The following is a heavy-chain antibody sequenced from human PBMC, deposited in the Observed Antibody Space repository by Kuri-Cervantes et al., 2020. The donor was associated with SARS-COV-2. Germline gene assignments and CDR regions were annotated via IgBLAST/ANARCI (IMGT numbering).Heavy chain of an antibody. D-gene: IGHD6-19*01. J-gene: IGHJ4*02. CDR3: ANRPYSSGWYEGIDY. CDR2: IIPIFGTA. V-gene: IGHV1-69*13. Sequence: SVKVSCKASGGTFSSYAISWVRQAPGQGLEWMGRIIPIFGTANYAQKFQGRVTITADESTSTAYMELSSLRSEGTAVYYCANRPYSSGWYEGIDYWGQGTLVTVSS. CDR1: GGTFSSYA.